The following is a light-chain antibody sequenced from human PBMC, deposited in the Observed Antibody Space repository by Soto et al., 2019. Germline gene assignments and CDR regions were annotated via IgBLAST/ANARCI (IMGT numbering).Light chain of an antibody. V-gene: IGLV2-8*01. CDR1: SSDVGAYNY. CDR3: SSFSSSNTWV. J-gene: IGLJ3*02. Sequence: QSALTQPPSASGSPGQSVTIACTGTSSDVGAYNYVSWYQQHAGKAPKLVIYEVTKRPSGVPDRFSGSKSANTASLTVSGLQAEDEADYYCSSFSSSNTWVFGGGTQLTGL. CDR2: EVT.